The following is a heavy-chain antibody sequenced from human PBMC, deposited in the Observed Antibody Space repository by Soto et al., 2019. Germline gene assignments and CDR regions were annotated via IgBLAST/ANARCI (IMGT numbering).Heavy chain of an antibody. CDR3: AREELAVVAATPGGWFDP. Sequence: QVQLQESGPGLVKPSQTLSLTCTVSGGSISSGGYYWSWIRQHPGKGLAWIGYIYYSGSTYYNPSLKSRVTISVDTSKNQFALKLSSVTAADTAVYYCAREELAVVAATPGGWFDPWGQGTLVTVSS. J-gene: IGHJ5*02. CDR1: GGSISSGGYY. D-gene: IGHD2-15*01. CDR2: IYYSGST. V-gene: IGHV4-31*03.